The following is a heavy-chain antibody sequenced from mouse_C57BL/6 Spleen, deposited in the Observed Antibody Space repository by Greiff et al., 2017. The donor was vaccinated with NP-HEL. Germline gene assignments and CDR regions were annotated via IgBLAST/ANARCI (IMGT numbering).Heavy chain of an antibody. CDR3: ARWLSGYFDY. Sequence: QVQLQQSGPELVKPGASVKISCKASGYAFSSSWMNWVKQRPGKGLEWIGRIYPGDGDTNYNGKFKGKATLTADKSSSTAYMQLSSLTSEDSAVYFCARWLSGYFDYWGQGTTLTVSS. V-gene: IGHV1-82*01. CDR2: IYPGDGDT. J-gene: IGHJ2*01. D-gene: IGHD1-3*01. CDR1: GYAFSSSW.